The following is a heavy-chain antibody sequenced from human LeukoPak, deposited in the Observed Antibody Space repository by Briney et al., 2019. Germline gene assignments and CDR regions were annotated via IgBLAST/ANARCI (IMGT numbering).Heavy chain of an antibody. CDR2: IYYSGST. Sequence: SETLSLTCTVSGGSISSYYWSWLRQPPGKGLEWIGYIYYSGSTNYNPSLKSRVTISVDTSKNQFSLKLSSVTAADTAVYYCARDVPYYDFWSGYPNWFDPWGQGTLVTVSS. V-gene: IGHV4-59*12. D-gene: IGHD3-3*01. J-gene: IGHJ5*02. CDR3: ARDVPYYDFWSGYPNWFDP. CDR1: GGSISSYY.